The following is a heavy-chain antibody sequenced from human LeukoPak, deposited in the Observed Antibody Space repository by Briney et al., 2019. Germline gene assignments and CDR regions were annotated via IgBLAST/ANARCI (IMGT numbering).Heavy chain of an antibody. CDR3: ARDDTEDY. Sequence: SETLSLTCTVSGDSVSSSYWGWIRQPPGKGLEWIGNIYYSGSTYYNPSLKSRVTISVDTSKNQFSLKLSSVTAADTAVYYCARDDTEDYWGQGTLVTVSS. V-gene: IGHV4-39*07. CDR1: GDSVSSSY. J-gene: IGHJ4*02. CDR2: IYYSGST.